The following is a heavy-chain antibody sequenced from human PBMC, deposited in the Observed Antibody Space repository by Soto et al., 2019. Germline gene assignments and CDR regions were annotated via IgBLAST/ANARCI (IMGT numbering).Heavy chain of an antibody. CDR2: IIPILGIA. J-gene: IGHJ4*02. Sequence: QVQLVQSGAEVKKPGSSVKVSCKASGGTFSSYTISWVRQAPGQGLEWMGRIIPILGIANYAQKFQGRVTINADKSASTAYMELSSLRSEDTAVYYCARGPHWSVGLRLGELSLHQVYYFDYWGQGTLVTVSS. CDR3: ARGPHWSVGLRLGELSLHQVYYFDY. V-gene: IGHV1-69*02. CDR1: GGTFSSYT. D-gene: IGHD3-16*02.